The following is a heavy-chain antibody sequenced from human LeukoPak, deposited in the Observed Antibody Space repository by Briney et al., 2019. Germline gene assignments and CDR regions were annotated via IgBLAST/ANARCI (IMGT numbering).Heavy chain of an antibody. CDR3: ARGSGRIAAGGSEHY. CDR2: ISYDGSDK. D-gene: IGHD6-13*01. V-gene: IGHV3-30-3*01. J-gene: IGHJ4*02. Sequence: GRSLRLSCAASGFTFSSYAMHWVRQAPGKGLEWVAVISYDGSDKNYGDSVKGRFTISRDNSKNTLYLQMDSLRTEDRAVYYCARGSGRIAAGGSEHYWGQGTLVTVSS. CDR1: GFTFSSYA.